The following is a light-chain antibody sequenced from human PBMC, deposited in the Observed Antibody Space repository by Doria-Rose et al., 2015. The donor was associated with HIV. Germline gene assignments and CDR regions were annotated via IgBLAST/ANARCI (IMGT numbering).Light chain of an antibody. J-gene: IGKJ1*01. Sequence: TQSPGTLSLSPGERATLSCRASQSFSSTYLAWYQQKPGQAPSLPIYDGSTRATGIPDRFSASGSGTGFTLTINRLEPEDFALYYCHQYGTSWTFGQGTKVEI. CDR3: HQYGTSWT. CDR1: QSFSSTY. V-gene: IGKV3-20*01. CDR2: DGS.